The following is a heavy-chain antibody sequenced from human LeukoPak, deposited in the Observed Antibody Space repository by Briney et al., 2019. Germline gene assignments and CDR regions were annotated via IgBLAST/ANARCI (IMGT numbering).Heavy chain of an antibody. V-gene: IGHV3-73*01. CDR3: TRDGGSYSHLDF. D-gene: IGHD1-26*01. CDR2: IESKAQSYAT. CDR1: GFTFSDCA. J-gene: IGHJ4*02. Sequence: GGSLRLSCAASGFTFSDCAIHWVRQAPGTGLEWVGLIESKAQSYATVYAASMKGRFTISRDELKNTAFLQLNSLKTDDTAVYYCTRDGGSYSHLDFWGQGTLVTVSS.